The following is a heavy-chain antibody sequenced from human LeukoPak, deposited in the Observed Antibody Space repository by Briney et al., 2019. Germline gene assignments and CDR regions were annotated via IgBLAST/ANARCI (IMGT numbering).Heavy chain of an antibody. D-gene: IGHD5-18*01. CDR2: INQDGSEK. J-gene: IGHJ4*02. CDR3: ARDWEQYRYAVLDY. CDR1: GFTFSGSC. V-gene: IGHV3-7*01. Sequence: GGSLRLSRTASGFTFSGSCMSWVRQAPGKGLEWVANINQDGSEKYYVDSVKGRFTISRDNAKNSLYLQMNSLRAEDTAVYYCARDWEQYRYAVLDYWGQGTLVTVSS.